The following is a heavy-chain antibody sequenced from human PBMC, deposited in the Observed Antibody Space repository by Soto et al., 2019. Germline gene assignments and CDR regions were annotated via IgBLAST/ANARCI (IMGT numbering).Heavy chain of an antibody. CDR3: ARAPYSSGWYDYYYGMDV. CDR1: GFTFSDYY. V-gene: IGHV3-11*01. CDR2: ITSGSTI. D-gene: IGHD6-19*01. Sequence: QVQLVESGGGLVKPGGSLRLSCAASGFTFSDYYMSWIRQAPGKGLEWVSYITSGSTIYYADSVKGRFTISRDNAKNSLYLQMNSLRAEATAVYYCARAPYSSGWYDYYYGMDVWGQGTTVTVSS. J-gene: IGHJ6*02.